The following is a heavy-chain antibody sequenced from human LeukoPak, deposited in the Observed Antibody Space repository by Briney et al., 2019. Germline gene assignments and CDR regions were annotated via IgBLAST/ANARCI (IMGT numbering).Heavy chain of an antibody. J-gene: IGHJ3*02. D-gene: IGHD3-10*01. Sequence: GGSLRLSCAASGFTFSSYSMNWVRQAPGKGLEWVSYISSSSSTIYYADSVKGRFTISRDNAKNSLYLQMNSLRAEDTAVYYCAGEELLWFGVDAFDIWGQGTMVTVSS. V-gene: IGHV3-48*04. CDR3: AGEELLWFGVDAFDI. CDR2: ISSSSSTI. CDR1: GFTFSSYS.